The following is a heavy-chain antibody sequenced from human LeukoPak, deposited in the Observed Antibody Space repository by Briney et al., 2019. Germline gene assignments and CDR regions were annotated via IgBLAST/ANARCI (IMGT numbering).Heavy chain of an antibody. CDR2: ISYDGSNK. CDR1: GFTFSSYA. Sequence: GGSLRLSCAASGFTFSSYAMHWVRQAPGKGLEWVAVISYDGSNKYYADSVKGRFTTSRDNSKNTLYLQMNSLRAEDTAVYYCARDRSVAGSSGDYWGQGTLVTVSS. J-gene: IGHJ4*02. CDR3: ARDRSVAGSSGDY. D-gene: IGHD6-19*01. V-gene: IGHV3-30-3*01.